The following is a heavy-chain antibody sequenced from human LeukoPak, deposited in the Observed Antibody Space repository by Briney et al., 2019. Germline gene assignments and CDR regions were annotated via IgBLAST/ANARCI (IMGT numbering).Heavy chain of an antibody. V-gene: IGHV4-34*01. CDR2: INHRENT. J-gene: IGHJ4*02. CDR1: GGSFSGYY. Sequence: SETLSLTCAAYGGSFSGYYWSWIRQPPGKGLEWIGEINHRENTNNNPSLKSQLTISVDTSKNQFSLKLSSVTAADTAVYYCARRDVVHTHYFDYWGQSTLVTVSS. D-gene: IGHD2-15*01. CDR3: ARRDVVHTHYFDY.